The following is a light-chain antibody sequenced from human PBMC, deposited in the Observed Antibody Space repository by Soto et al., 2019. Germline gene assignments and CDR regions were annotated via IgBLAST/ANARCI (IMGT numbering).Light chain of an antibody. CDR1: TSDVGRYNY. V-gene: IGLV2-14*01. CDR3: NSYTTGTTWV. J-gene: IGLJ3*02. Sequence: QSALTQPASVSGSPGQSITISCTGTTSDVGRYNYVSWHQQHPGKAPKLLIFDVSNRPSGVSDRFSGSKSGNTASPTISGLQAEDEADYYCNSYTTGTTWVFGGGTKLTVL. CDR2: DVS.